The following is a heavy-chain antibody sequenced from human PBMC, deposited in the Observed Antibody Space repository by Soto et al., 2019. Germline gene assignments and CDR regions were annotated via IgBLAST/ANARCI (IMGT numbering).Heavy chain of an antibody. CDR2: INAGNGNT. CDR1: GYTFTSYA. CDR3: ATALCHGADNWFDP. D-gene: IGHD3-10*01. Sequence: ASVKVSCKASGYTFTSYAMHWVRQAPGQRLEWMGWINAGNGNTNYSQKFQGRVTITRDTSASTAYMELSSLRSEDTAVYYCATALCHGADNWFDPWGQGTLVTVSS. J-gene: IGHJ5*02. V-gene: IGHV1-3*01.